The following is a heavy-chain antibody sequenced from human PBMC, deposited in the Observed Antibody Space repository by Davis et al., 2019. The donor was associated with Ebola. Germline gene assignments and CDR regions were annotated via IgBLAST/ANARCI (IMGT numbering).Heavy chain of an antibody. CDR3: ARHTMLNY. V-gene: IGHV3-74*01. CDR2: INSDGSST. D-gene: IGHD2-8*01. CDR1: GFTFSNYW. J-gene: IGHJ4*02. Sequence: GESLKISCAASGFTFSNYWMHWVRQAPGKGLVWVSRINSDGSSTTYADSVKGRFTISRDNSKNTLYLQMNSLRAEDTAVYYCARHTMLNYWGQGTLVTVSS.